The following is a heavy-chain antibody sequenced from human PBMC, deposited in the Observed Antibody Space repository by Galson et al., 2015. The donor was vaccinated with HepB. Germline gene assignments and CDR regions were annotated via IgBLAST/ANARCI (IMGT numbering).Heavy chain of an antibody. Sequence: SVKVSCKASRYIFTTYTIHWVRQAPGHGLEWMGWINTGNGNTKYSQKFQGRVTISRDTSASTAYMELTSLRSEDTAVYYCARKRWEYFDYWGQGTLVTVYS. D-gene: IGHD1-26*01. J-gene: IGHJ4*02. V-gene: IGHV1-3*04. CDR2: INTGNGNT. CDR1: RYIFTTYT. CDR3: ARKRWEYFDY.